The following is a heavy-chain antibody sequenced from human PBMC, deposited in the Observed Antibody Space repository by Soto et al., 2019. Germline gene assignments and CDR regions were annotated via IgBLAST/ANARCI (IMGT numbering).Heavy chain of an antibody. CDR2: IYHSGST. J-gene: IGHJ6*02. V-gene: IGHV4-4*02. CDR3: ARRRIVVVPAAYYYYYGMDV. CDR1: GGSISSSNW. Sequence: SETLSLTCAVSGGSISSSNWWSWVRQPPGKGLEWIGEIYHSGSTNYNPSLKSRVTISVDKSKNQFSLKLSSVTAADTAVYYFARRRIVVVPAAYYYYYGMDVWGQGTTVTVS. D-gene: IGHD2-2*01.